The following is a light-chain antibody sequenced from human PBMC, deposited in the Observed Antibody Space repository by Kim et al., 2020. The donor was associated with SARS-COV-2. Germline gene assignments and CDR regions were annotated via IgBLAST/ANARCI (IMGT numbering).Light chain of an antibody. CDR3: CSHAGSSTWV. CDR1: SSDVGSYDV. CDR2: EVS. V-gene: IGLV2-23*02. J-gene: IGLJ3*02. Sequence: QSALTQPASASGSPGQSITISCIGTSSDVGSYDVVSWYQQLPGKAPKLMIYEVSKRPSGVSDRFSGSKSGNTASLTISGLQAEDEADYCCCSHAGSSTWVFGGGTQLTVL.